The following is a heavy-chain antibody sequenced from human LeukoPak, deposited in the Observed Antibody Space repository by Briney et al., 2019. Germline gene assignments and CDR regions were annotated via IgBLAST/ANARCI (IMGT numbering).Heavy chain of an antibody. Sequence: GGSLRLSCAASGFTFSNYAMSWVRQAPAGGLEWVSAISGSGGSTYYADSVKGRFTISRDNSKNTLYLQMNSLRAEDTAVYYCAKDLDYGDYGGVGVFDLWGRGTLVTVSS. CDR2: ISGSGGST. J-gene: IGHJ2*01. V-gene: IGHV3-23*01. CDR1: GFTFSNYA. CDR3: AKDLDYGDYGGVGVFDL. D-gene: IGHD4-17*01.